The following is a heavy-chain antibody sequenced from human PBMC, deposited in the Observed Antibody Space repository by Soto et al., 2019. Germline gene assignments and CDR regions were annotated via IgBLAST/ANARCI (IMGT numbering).Heavy chain of an antibody. V-gene: IGHV3-23*01. J-gene: IGHJ4*02. CDR1: GFTFSSYA. D-gene: IGHD6-6*01. Sequence: GGSLRLSCAASGFTFSSYAMSWVRQAPGKGLEWVSAISGSGGSTYYADSVKGRFTISRDNSKNTLYLQMNSLRAEDTAVYYCAKDWSIAARPAEDGFDYWGQGTLVTVSS. CDR3: AKDWSIAARPAEDGFDY. CDR2: ISGSGGST.